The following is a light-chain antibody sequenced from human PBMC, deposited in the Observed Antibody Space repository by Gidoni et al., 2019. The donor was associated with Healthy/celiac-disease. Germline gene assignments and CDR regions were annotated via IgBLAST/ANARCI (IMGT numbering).Light chain of an antibody. Sequence: DIVTTQSPLSLHVTPGEPASIPCRSSQSPLHSIGYNYLDWYLQKPGQSPQLLIYLGSNRASGVPDRFSGSGSGTDFTLTISRVEAEDVGVYYCMQALQTPPTFGQXTRLEIK. CDR2: LGS. V-gene: IGKV2-28*01. CDR3: MQALQTPPT. J-gene: IGKJ5*01. CDR1: QSPLHSIGYNY.